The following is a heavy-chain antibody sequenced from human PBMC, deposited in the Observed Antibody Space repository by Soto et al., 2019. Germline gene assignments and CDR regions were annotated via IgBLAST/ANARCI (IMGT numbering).Heavy chain of an antibody. CDR1: GFPFSTQG. CDR3: ARDLGSSVVTRDFYYGMDV. J-gene: IGHJ6*02. V-gene: IGHV3-33*01. CDR2: LWYEGRNK. D-gene: IGHD2-21*02. Sequence: PWGPRGTPFAPSGFPFSTQGMDWVRQAPGKGRERVAVLWYEGRNKYYAESVKGRFTISRDNSKNTLYLQMNSQRAEDTAVYYCARDLGSSVVTRDFYYGMDVWGQGTTVTVSS.